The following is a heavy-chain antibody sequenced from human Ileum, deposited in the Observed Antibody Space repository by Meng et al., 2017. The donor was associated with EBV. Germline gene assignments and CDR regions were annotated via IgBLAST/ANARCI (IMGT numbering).Heavy chain of an antibody. D-gene: IGHD1-14*01. Sequence: QLQLQESGPVLVKPSETLALTCTVSGGSISSSSYYWAWIRQPPGEGLEWIGSVVYSGITYYTSSLKSRVSISVDTSKNQFSLKLSSVTAADTAVYYCARHHHSPTFDYWGQGTLVTVSS. J-gene: IGHJ4*02. V-gene: IGHV4-39*01. CDR1: GGSISSSSYY. CDR3: ARHHHSPTFDY. CDR2: VVYSGIT.